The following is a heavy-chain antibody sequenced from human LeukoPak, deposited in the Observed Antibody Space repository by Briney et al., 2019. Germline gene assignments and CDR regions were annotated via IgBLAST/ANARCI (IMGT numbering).Heavy chain of an antibody. V-gene: IGHV3-9*01. D-gene: IGHD2-2*01. J-gene: IGHJ4*02. CDR2: ISWNSGSI. Sequence: GRSLRLSCAASGFIFDDYAMHWVRQAPGKGLEWVSGISWNSGSIAYADSVKGRFTISRDNAKNSLYLQMNSLRAEDTAVYYCANGYCSSTSCYQFDYWGQGTLVTVSS. CDR1: GFIFDDYA. CDR3: ANGYCSSTSCYQFDY.